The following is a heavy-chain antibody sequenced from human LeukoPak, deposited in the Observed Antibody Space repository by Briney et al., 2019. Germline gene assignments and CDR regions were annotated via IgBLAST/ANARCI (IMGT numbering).Heavy chain of an antibody. J-gene: IGHJ4*02. CDR3: AKDGRYFDWPVFDY. Sequence: GGSLRLSCAASGFTFSSYGMHWVRQAPGKGLEWVAVISYDGSNKYYADSVKGRFTISRDDSKNTLYLQMNSLRAEDTAVYYCAKDGRYFDWPVFDYWGQGTLVTVSS. CDR1: GFTFSSYG. V-gene: IGHV3-30*18. CDR2: ISYDGSNK. D-gene: IGHD3-9*01.